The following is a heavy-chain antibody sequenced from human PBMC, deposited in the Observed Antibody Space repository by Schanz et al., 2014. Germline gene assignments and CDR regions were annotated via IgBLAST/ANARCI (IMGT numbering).Heavy chain of an antibody. D-gene: IGHD2-15*01. CDR1: GFMFSSYG. V-gene: IGHV3-30*03. Sequence: QVQLVESGGGVVQPGRSLRLSCAASGFMFSSYGMHWVRQAPGKGLEWVGAISYDGSKKTYADSVKGGFTISRDDSKNTRYLQKNSLMTDEATAEYCARKVVGDASYLDSWGQGTLVTVSS. CDR3: ARKVVGDASYLDS. CDR2: ISYDGSKK. J-gene: IGHJ4*02.